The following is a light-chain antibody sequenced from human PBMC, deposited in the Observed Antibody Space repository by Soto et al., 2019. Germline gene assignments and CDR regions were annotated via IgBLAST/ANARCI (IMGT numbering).Light chain of an antibody. Sequence: EMVLTQAPGTLFLSPGERATLSCRASQSVSSSYLAWYQQKPGQAPRLLMYGASSRATGIPDRFSGSGSGTDFTLTISRLEPEDFAVYYCQQYDSSPRTFGQGTKVDIK. J-gene: IGKJ1*01. CDR2: GAS. CDR3: QQYDSSPRT. CDR1: QSVSSSY. V-gene: IGKV3-20*01.